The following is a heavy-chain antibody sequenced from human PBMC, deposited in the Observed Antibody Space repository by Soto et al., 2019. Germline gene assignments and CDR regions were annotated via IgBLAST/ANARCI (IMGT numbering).Heavy chain of an antibody. Sequence: EVPLVESGGGLVQPGRSLRLSCAASGFSLHDYAMHWVRQVPGKGLEWVSGISWNSGSLVYADSVKGRFTISRDNAKKSLFLEMNNLRPEDTALYYCARSQYSGSSPACFDYWGQGSLVTVST. D-gene: IGHD1-26*01. CDR3: ARSQYSGSSPACFDY. CDR2: ISWNSGSL. V-gene: IGHV3-9*01. J-gene: IGHJ4*02. CDR1: GFSLHDYA.